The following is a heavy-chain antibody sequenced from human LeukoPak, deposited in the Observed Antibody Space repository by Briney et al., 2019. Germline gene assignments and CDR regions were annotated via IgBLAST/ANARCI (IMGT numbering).Heavy chain of an antibody. CDR2: ISGSGGST. J-gene: IGHJ4*02. CDR3: AKVARFLIAKTAAAGTFRYYFDY. V-gene: IGHV3-23*01. D-gene: IGHD6-13*01. Sequence: GGSLRLSCAASGFTFSSYGMSWVRQAPGKGLEWVSAISGSGGSTYYADSVKGRFTISRDNSKNTLYLQMNSLRAEDTAVYYCAKVARFLIAKTAAAGTFRYYFDYWGQGTLVTVSS. CDR1: GFTFSSYG.